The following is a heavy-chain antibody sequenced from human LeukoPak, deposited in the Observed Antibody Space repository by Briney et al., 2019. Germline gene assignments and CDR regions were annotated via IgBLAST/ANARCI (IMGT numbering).Heavy chain of an antibody. J-gene: IGHJ4*02. CDR3: VKDRAGYCSGGSCQDLDY. D-gene: IGHD2-15*01. Sequence: PGGSLRLSCSASGFTFSSYAMHWVRQAPGKGLEYVSAISSNGGSTYYADSVKGRSTISRDNSKNTLYLQMSSLRAEDTAVYYCVKDRAGYCSGGSCQDLDYWGQGTLVTVSS. V-gene: IGHV3-64D*06. CDR1: GFTFSSYA. CDR2: ISSNGGST.